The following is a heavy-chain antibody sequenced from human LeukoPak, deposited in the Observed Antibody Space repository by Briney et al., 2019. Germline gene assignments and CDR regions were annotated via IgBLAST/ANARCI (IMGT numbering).Heavy chain of an antibody. CDR1: GGSLSGYY. Sequence: PSGTLSLTCVVSGGSLSGYYLTWIRQAPGKGLEWIGDISHRGGTAYNPSLKSRASVSLDTSKNQFSLYVTSVTAADTAVYFCARFADSEPIDTWGQGTLVTVSS. CDR2: ISHRGGT. CDR3: ARFADSEPIDT. V-gene: IGHV4-34*01. D-gene: IGHD2-21*01. J-gene: IGHJ4*02.